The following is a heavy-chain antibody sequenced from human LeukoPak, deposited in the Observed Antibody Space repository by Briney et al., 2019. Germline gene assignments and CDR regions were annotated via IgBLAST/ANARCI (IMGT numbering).Heavy chain of an antibody. CDR3: TRGTSGTYPVYYEMHV. CDR2: INPDSGGT. Sequence: GASVKLSCKASGYIFTGYYIHWAQQAPGQSPEWMGWINPDSGGTFYAQKFQGRVTMTRDTSIGTAYMELSRLRSDDTAVYHCTRGTSGTYPVYYEMHVWGQGTTVTVSS. V-gene: IGHV1-2*02. J-gene: IGHJ6*02. D-gene: IGHD3-10*01. CDR1: GYIFTGYY.